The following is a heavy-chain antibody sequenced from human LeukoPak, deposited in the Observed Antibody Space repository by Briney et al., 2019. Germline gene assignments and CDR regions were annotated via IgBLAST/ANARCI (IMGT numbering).Heavy chain of an antibody. CDR3: AKDQSRYSSSWYGDDY. Sequence: GGSLRLSCAASGFTFSSYWMSWVRQAPGKGLEWVANIKQDGSEKYYVDSVKGRFTISRDNSKNTLYLQMNSLRAEDTAVYYCAKDQSRYSSSWYGDDYWGQGTLVTVSS. D-gene: IGHD6-13*01. CDR2: IKQDGSEK. J-gene: IGHJ4*02. CDR1: GFTFSSYW. V-gene: IGHV3-7*03.